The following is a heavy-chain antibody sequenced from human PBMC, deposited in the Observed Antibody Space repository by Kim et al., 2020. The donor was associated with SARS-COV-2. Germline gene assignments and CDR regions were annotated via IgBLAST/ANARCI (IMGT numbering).Heavy chain of an antibody. Sequence: SETLSLTCAVYGGSFSGYYWSWIRQPPGKGLEWIGEINHSGSTNYNPSLKSRVTISVDTSKNQFSLKLSSVTAADTAVYYCARRKEVLRYFDWFPWDYYYGMDIWGQGTTVTVSS. CDR3: ARRKEVLRYFDWFPWDYYYGMDI. V-gene: IGHV4-34*01. D-gene: IGHD3-9*01. CDR2: INHSGST. CDR1: GGSFSGYY. J-gene: IGHJ6*02.